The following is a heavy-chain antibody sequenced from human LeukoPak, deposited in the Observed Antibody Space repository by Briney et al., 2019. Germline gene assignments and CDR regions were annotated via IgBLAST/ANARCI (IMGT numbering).Heavy chain of an antibody. Sequence: PGGSLRLSCAASGFTFSSYWMSWVRQAPGTGLECVANMNQDGTEKYYVDSVKGRFTISRDNAKNSLYLQMNSLRAEDTAVYYCARDRGLSYWGPGTLVTVSS. J-gene: IGHJ4*02. D-gene: IGHD2/OR15-2a*01. CDR2: MNQDGTEK. V-gene: IGHV3-7*01. CDR1: GFTFSSYW. CDR3: ARDRGLSY.